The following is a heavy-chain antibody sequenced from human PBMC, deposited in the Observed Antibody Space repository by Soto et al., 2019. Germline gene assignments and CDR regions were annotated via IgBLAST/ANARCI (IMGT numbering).Heavy chain of an antibody. CDR1: GGSISSDY. Sequence: QVQLQESGPGLVKPSETLSLTCIVSGGSISSDYWSWIRQPPGKGLEWIGYIYYSGSTYYNPSLKSRVTIAVDTSKKQFSLRLSSVTAADTAVYYCARTPYDTLPGFYFDYWGQGTLVSVSS. V-gene: IGHV4-59*08. CDR3: ARTPYDTLPGFYFDY. D-gene: IGHD3-9*01. CDR2: IYYSGST. J-gene: IGHJ4*02.